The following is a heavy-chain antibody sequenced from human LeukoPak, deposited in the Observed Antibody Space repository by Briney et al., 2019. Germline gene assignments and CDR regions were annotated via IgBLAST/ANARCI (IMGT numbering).Heavy chain of an antibody. J-gene: IGHJ6*03. CDR3: AIGPVRGVILGYYMDV. Sequence: ASVKVSCKASGYTFTSYDINWVRQATGQGLEWMGWMNPNSGNTGYAQKFQGRVAITRNTSITTAYMELSSLRSEDTAVYYCAIGPVRGVILGYYMDVWGKGTTVTVSS. D-gene: IGHD3-10*01. CDR2: MNPNSGNT. CDR1: GYTFTSYD. V-gene: IGHV1-8*03.